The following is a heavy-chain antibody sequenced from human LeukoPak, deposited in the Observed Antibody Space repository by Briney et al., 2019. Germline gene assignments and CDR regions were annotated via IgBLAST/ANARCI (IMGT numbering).Heavy chain of an antibody. CDR2: IYYSGST. CDR1: GGSISTYY. Sequence: SETLSLTCNVSGGSISTYYWTWLRQPPGKGLEWIGYIYYSGSTNYNPSLKSRVTISVDTPMNHFSLKLSSVTAADTAVYYCVRDYPGTGYYYGLDVWGKGTTVTVSS. D-gene: IGHD1-7*01. CDR3: VRDYPGTGYYYGLDV. V-gene: IGHV4-59*01. J-gene: IGHJ6*04.